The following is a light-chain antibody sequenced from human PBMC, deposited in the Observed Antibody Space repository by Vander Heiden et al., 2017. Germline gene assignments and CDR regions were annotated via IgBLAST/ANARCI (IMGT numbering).Light chain of an antibody. J-gene: IGKJ2*01. Sequence: EIVLTQSPGTLSLSPGKRATLSCRASQSVSSSYLAWYQQNPGQAPRLLIYGASSRATGIPDRFSGSGSGTDFTLTISRLEPEDFAVYYCQQYGSSLYTFGQGTKLEIK. CDR2: GAS. CDR3: QQYGSSLYT. CDR1: QSVSSSY. V-gene: IGKV3-20*01.